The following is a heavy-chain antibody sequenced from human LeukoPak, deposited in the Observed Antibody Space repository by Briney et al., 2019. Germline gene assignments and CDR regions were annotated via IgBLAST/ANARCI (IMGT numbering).Heavy chain of an antibody. CDR3: ATQGGGYDSSGYYYFDY. J-gene: IGHJ4*02. CDR1: GGSISSSSYY. V-gene: IGHV4-39*01. CDR2: IYYSGST. D-gene: IGHD3-22*01. Sequence: SETLSLTCTVSGGSISSSSYYWGWIRQPPGKGLEWIGSIYYSGSTYYNPSLKSRVTISVDTSKNQFSLKLSSVTAADTAVYYCATQGGGYDSSGYYYFDYWGQGTLVTVSS.